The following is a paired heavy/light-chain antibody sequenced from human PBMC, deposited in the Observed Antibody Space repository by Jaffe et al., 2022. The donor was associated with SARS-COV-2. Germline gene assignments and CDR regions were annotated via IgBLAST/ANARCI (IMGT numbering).Heavy chain of an antibody. CDR1: EYTFTSHA. J-gene: IGHJ4*02. CDR3: ARGYTNSWYYRYFDY. Sequence: QVQLVQSGSELKKPGASVRVSCKASEYTFTSHAINWVRQAPGQGLEWMGWINTNSGNPTYAQGFTGQFVFSLDTSVSTAYLEISSLKAEDTAVYYCARGYTNSWYYRYFDYWGQGTLVTVSS. D-gene: IGHD6-13*01. V-gene: IGHV7-4-1*02. CDR2: INTNSGNP.
Light chain of an antibody. CDR2: DVN. CDR1: SSDIGDSNS. Sequence: QSALTQPASVSGSPGQSITISCTGTSSDIGDSNSVSWYQQHPGKAPKLMIYDVNNRPSGVPNRFSGSTSGNTASLTISGLQAEDEADYYCNSYTSSNTHIVFGGGTKLTVL. CDR3: NSYTSSNTHIV. J-gene: IGLJ2*01. V-gene: IGLV2-14*01.